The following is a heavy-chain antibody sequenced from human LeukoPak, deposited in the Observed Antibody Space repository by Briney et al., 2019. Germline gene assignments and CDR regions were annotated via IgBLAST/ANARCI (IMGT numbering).Heavy chain of an antibody. Sequence: SETLSLTCAVYGGSFSGYYWSWIRHPPGKGLEWIGEINHSGSTNYNPSLKSRVTISVETSKNQFSLKLSSVTAADAAVYYCARAGYGDSDFDYWGQGTLVTVSS. CDR1: GGSFSGYY. D-gene: IGHD4-17*01. CDR3: ARAGYGDSDFDY. V-gene: IGHV4-34*01. CDR2: INHSGST. J-gene: IGHJ4*02.